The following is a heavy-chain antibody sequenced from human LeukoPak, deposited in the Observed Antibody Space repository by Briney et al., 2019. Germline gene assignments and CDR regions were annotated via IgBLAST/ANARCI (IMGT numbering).Heavy chain of an antibody. D-gene: IGHD2-2*01. CDR2: INHSGST. J-gene: IGHJ4*02. V-gene: IGHV4-34*01. CDR1: GGSFSGYY. CDR3: ARGPGGYCSSTSCYGGRNFDY. Sequence: PSETLSLTCAVYGGSFSGYYWSWIRQPPGKGLEWIGEINHSGSTNYNPSLKSRVTISVDTSKNQFSLKLSSVTAADTAVYYCARGPGGYCSSTSCYGGRNFDYWGQGTLVTVSS.